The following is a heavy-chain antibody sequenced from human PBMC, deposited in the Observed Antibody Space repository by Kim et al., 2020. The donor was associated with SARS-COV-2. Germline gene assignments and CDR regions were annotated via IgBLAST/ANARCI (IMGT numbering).Heavy chain of an antibody. D-gene: IGHD3-22*01. V-gene: IGHV3-48*02. CDR1: GFTFSSYS. J-gene: IGHJ4*02. CDR2: ISSSSSTI. CDR3: ARDGRVRSSGYYYVDY. Sequence: GGSLRLSCAASGFTFSSYSMNWVRQAPGKGLEWVSYISSSSSTIYYADSVKGRFTISRDNAKNSLYLQMNSLRDEDTAVYYCARDGRVRSSGYYYVDYWGQGTLVTVSS.